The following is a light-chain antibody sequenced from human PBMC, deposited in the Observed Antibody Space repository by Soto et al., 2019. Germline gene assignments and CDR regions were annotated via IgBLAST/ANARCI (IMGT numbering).Light chain of an antibody. J-gene: IGLJ3*02. CDR3: CSYAGSTTWV. Sequence: QSALTQPASVSGSPGQSITISCTGTSSDVGIYDFVSWYQQHPGKAPKLMIYEDTKRPSGVSSRFSGSKSGNTASLTISGLQAEDEADYYCCSYAGSTTWVFGGGTKLTVL. CDR1: SSDVGIYDF. CDR2: EDT. V-gene: IGLV2-23*01.